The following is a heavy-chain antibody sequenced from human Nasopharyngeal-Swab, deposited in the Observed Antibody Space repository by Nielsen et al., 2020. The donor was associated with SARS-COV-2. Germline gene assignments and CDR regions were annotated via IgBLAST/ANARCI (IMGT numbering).Heavy chain of an antibody. J-gene: IGHJ4*02. Sequence: SVKVSCKASGGTFSSYAISWVRQAPGQGLEWMGGIIPIFGTANYAQKFQGRVTITADESTSTAYMELSSLRSEDTAVYYCARASVEYSNADRYFDYWGQGTLGTVSS. CDR1: GGTFSSYA. CDR3: ARASVEYSNADRYFDY. V-gene: IGHV1-69*13. CDR2: IIPIFGTA. D-gene: IGHD6-6*01.